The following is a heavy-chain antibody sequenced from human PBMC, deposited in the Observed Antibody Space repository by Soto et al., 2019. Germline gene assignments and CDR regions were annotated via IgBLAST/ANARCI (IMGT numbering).Heavy chain of an antibody. CDR2: INAGSGNT. Sequence: ASVKVSCKASGYTFTSYAMHWGGQAPGQRLEWMGWINAGSGNTKYSQKFQGRVTITRDTSASTAYMEMRSLRSEDTAVYYCATSARYCSGGSCWAPEYWRQGTFVTVSS. J-gene: IGHJ4*02. V-gene: IGHV1-3*01. CDR1: GYTFTSYA. CDR3: ATSARYCSGGSCWAPEY. D-gene: IGHD2-15*01.